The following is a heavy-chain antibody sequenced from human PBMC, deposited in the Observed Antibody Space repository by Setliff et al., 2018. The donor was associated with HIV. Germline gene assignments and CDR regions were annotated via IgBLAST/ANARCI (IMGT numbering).Heavy chain of an antibody. CDR1: GFSFSTSA. V-gene: IGHV1-58*01. J-gene: IGHJ4*02. CDR2: VAVGNGKT. D-gene: IGHD3-9*01. CDR3: ASGLGHDILNGSPGFDY. Sequence: SVKVSCKASGFSFSTSAAQWVRQARGHRLDWIGWVAVGNGKTEYAQKFQDRVTITRDMSTNTAYMELSSLTSVDTAVYYCASGLGHDILNGSPGFDYWGQGTLVTVSS.